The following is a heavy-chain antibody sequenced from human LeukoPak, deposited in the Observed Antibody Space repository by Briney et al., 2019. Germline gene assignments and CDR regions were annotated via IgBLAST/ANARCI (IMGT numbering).Heavy chain of an antibody. Sequence: SVKVSCKASGGTFSSYAISWVRQAPGQGLEWMGGIIPIFGTANYAQKFQGRVTITADESTSTAYMELSSLRSEDTAVYYWARETRGWFVGLFYNWFDPWGQGTLVTVSS. CDR3: ARETRGWFVGLFYNWFDP. CDR1: GGTFSSYA. J-gene: IGHJ5*02. CDR2: IIPIFGTA. D-gene: IGHD3-10*01. V-gene: IGHV1-69*13.